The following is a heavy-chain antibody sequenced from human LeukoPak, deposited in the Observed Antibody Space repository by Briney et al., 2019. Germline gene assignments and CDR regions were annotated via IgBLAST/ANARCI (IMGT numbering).Heavy chain of an antibody. CDR3: ARLYGYGDLYYFDY. CDR1: GFTFSTFA. CDR2: INFSGGNA. Sequence: GGSLRLSCAASGFTFSTFAMTWVRQAPGKGLEGVSTINFSGGNAYYADSVKGRFTISRDNAKNSLYLQMNSLRADDTAVYYCARLYGYGDLYYFDYWGQGSLVTVPS. D-gene: IGHD4-17*01. J-gene: IGHJ4*02. V-gene: IGHV3-21*01.